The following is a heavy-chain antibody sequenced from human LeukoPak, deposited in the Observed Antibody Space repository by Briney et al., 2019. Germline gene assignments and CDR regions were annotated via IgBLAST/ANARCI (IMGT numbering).Heavy chain of an antibody. CDR3: ARATGLYDFWSKPRPYYMDV. CDR1: GGSISSYY. Sequence: SETLSLTCTVSGGSISSYYWSWIRHPPGKGLEWIGYIYYSGSTNYNPSLKSRVTISVDTSKNQFSLKLSSVTAADTAVYYCARATGLYDFWSKPRPYYMDVWGKGTTVTVSS. CDR2: IYYSGST. D-gene: IGHD3-3*01. J-gene: IGHJ6*03. V-gene: IGHV4-59*01.